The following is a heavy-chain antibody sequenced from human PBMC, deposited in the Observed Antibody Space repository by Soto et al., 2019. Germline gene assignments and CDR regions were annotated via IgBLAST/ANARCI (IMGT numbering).Heavy chain of an antibody. J-gene: IGHJ4*02. CDR2: ISYEGSNK. CDR3: EKDRRVVAVEAPFDY. D-gene: IGHD6-19*01. CDR1: GLTFSSCG. V-gene: IGHV3-30*18. Sequence: QVQLVESGGGVVQPGRSLRLSYAPSGLTFSSCGMHWVRQVPGKGLEWVAVISYEGSNKYYADSLKGRFTISRDKYKNTLYMKMNSLRSEDTAVYYREKDRRVVAVEAPFDYWCQGTLVTVSS.